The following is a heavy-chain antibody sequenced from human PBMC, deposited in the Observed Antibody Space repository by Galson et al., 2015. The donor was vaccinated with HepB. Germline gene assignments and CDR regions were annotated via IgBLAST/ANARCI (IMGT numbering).Heavy chain of an antibody. Sequence: SLRLSCAASGFTLSSHWMSWVRQAPGKGLEWVANINQGGNEKYYVDSVSGRFTISRDNARNSLYLQMDSLRAEDTAVYYCARDHVGPGIYFDNWGQGTLVTVSS. CDR3: ARDHVGPGIYFDN. V-gene: IGHV3-7*03. D-gene: IGHD1-26*01. CDR1: GFTLSSHW. CDR2: INQGGNEK. J-gene: IGHJ4*02.